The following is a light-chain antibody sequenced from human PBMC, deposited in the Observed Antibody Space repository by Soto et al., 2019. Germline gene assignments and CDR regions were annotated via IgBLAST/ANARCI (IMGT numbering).Light chain of an antibody. V-gene: IGLV1-40*01. CDR3: QSYDSSLSGVV. CDR1: SSNIGADYD. Sequence: QSVLTRPPSVSGAPGQTVTISCTGSSSNIGADYDVHWYQQLPGTAPKVFIYGNNNRPSGVPDRFSGSKSGTSASLAITGLQAEDEADYYCQSYDSSLSGVVFGGGTKLTVL. CDR2: GNN. J-gene: IGLJ2*01.